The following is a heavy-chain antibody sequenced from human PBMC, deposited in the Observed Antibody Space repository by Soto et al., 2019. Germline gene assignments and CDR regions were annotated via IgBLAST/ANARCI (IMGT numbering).Heavy chain of an antibody. V-gene: IGHV3-30*03. CDR1: GFPFTSYG. D-gene: IGHD3-10*01. CDR2: ISNDGSDK. Sequence: QVQLVESGGGVVQPGRSLRLSCAASGFPFTSYGMHWVREGPDKGLVCAAIISNDGSDKYYADSLKGRFTISRDNSKNTLYLQMNSLRPEDTALYYCVGGQYYFDYRGQGTLVIVSS. CDR3: VGGQYYFDY. J-gene: IGHJ4*02.